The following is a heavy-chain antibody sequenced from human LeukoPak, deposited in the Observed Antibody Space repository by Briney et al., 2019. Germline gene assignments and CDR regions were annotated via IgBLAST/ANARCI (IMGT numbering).Heavy chain of an antibody. J-gene: IGHJ6*02. Sequence: ASVKVSCKASGYTFTSYGISWVRQAPGQGLEWMGWISAYNGNTNYAQKLQGRVTMTTDTSTSTAYMELRSLRSEDTAVYYCARDYGSGSYRRSNYYGMDVWGQGTTVTVSS. V-gene: IGHV1-18*01. D-gene: IGHD3-16*02. CDR2: ISAYNGNT. CDR3: ARDYGSGSYRRSNYYGMDV. CDR1: GYTFTSYG.